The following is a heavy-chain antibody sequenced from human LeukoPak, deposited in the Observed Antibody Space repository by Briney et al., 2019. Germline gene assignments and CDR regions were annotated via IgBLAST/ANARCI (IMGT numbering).Heavy chain of an antibody. D-gene: IGHD2-15*01. CDR1: GGTFSSYA. V-gene: IGHV1-69*13. CDR2: IIPIFGTA. Sequence: SVKVSCEASGGTFSSYAISWVRQAPGQGLEWMGGIIPIFGTANYAQKFQGRVTITADESTSTAYMELSSLRSEDTAVYYCARDGNCSGGSCYSSWFDPWGQGTLVTVSS. J-gene: IGHJ5*02. CDR3: ARDGNCSGGSCYSSWFDP.